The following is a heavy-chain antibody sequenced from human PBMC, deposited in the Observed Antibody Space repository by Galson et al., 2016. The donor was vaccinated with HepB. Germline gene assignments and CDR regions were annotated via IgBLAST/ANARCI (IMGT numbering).Heavy chain of an antibody. D-gene: IGHD2-21*01. CDR1: GFTFRDYG. CDR3: ARDCQGLLLGYYYSYMDV. V-gene: IGHV3-33*01. Sequence: SLRLSCAASGFTFRDYGMHWVRQAPGKGLEWVAVIWHGGRNKYYADSAKGRFTISRNNSQNTLYLQMNSLRAEDTAVYYCARDCQGLLLGYYYSYMDVWGRGPTVSVTS. J-gene: IGHJ6*03. CDR2: IWHGGRNK.